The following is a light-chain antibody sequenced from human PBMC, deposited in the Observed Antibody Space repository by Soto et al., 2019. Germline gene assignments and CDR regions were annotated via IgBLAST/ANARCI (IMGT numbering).Light chain of an antibody. CDR3: QQSEALVLS. CDR2: DAS. Sequence: DIQMTQSPSSLSASVGDRVIISCQASQDITDYLNWYQQKPGKAPRLLIYDASNLETGVPSRFSGSGSGTDFTFTISSLQPEDIATYYCQQSEALVLSFGGGTKVEIK. V-gene: IGKV1-33*01. CDR1: QDITDY. J-gene: IGKJ4*01.